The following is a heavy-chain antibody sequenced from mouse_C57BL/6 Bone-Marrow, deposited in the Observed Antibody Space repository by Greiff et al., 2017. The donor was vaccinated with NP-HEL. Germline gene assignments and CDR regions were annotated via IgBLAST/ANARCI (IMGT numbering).Heavy chain of an antibody. V-gene: IGHV1-53*01. CDR3: ARDSGYAFDY. J-gene: IGHJ2*01. Sequence: QVHVKQSGTELVKPGASVKLSCKASGYTFTSYWMHWLKQRPGQGLEWIGNINPNNGGTNDNEKFKTKATLTVDKSSSTAYMQLSRLTSEDSAVYYCARDSGYAFDYWGQGTTLTVSA. CDR2: INPNNGGT. CDR1: GYTFTSYW. D-gene: IGHD3-2*02.